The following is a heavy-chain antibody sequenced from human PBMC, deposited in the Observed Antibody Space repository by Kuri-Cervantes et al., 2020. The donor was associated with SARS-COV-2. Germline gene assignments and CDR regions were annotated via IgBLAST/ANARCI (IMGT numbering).Heavy chain of an antibody. D-gene: IGHD1-1*01. Sequence: GSLRLSCTVSYASMTSFYWSWIRQSPGRGLEWIGYIYHTGKSNYSPSLESRVSMSMAASESRFYLTLTSVTAADTAIYYCASGNDFSLDYWGQGTLVIVSS. CDR3: ASGNDFSLDY. CDR2: IYHTGKS. CDR1: YASMTSFY. J-gene: IGHJ4*02. V-gene: IGHV4-59*01.